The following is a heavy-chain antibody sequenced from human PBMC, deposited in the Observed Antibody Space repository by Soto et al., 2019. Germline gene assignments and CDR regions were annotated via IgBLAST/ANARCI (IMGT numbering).Heavy chain of an antibody. D-gene: IGHD6-13*01. V-gene: IGHV4-4*02. CDR1: GGSISSSNW. J-gene: IGHJ5*02. Sequence: SETLSLTCAVSGGSISSSNWWSWVRQPPGKGLEWIGEIYRSGSTNYNPSLKSRVTISVDKSKNQFSLKLSSVTAADTAVYYCARHIAAAGAVWFDPWGQGTLVTVSS. CDR3: ARHIAAAGAVWFDP. CDR2: IYRSGST.